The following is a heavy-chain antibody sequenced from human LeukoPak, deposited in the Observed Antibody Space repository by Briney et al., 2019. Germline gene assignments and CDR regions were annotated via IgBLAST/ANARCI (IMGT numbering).Heavy chain of an antibody. Sequence: ASVKVSCKASGYTFTGYYMHWVRQAPGQGLEWMGWINPNSGGTNYQGRVTMTRDTSISTAYMELSRLRSDDTAVYYCARDRADTNTRYCSGGSCSSYYYYYYMDVWGKGTTVTISS. D-gene: IGHD2-15*01. CDR3: ARDRADTNTRYCSGGSCSSYYYYYYMDV. CDR1: GYTFTGYY. J-gene: IGHJ6*03. V-gene: IGHV1-2*02. CDR2: INPNSGGT.